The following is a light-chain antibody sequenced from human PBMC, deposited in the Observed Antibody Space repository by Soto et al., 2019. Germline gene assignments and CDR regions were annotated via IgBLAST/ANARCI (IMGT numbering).Light chain of an antibody. CDR3: SSYTSSSSLDVV. Sequence: QSVLTQPASVSGSPGQSITISCTGTSSDVGGYNYVSWYQQHPGKAPKLMIYDVSNRPSGVSNRFSGLKSGNTASLTISGLQAEDEADYYCSSYTSSSSLDVVFGGGTKLTVL. CDR2: DVS. V-gene: IGLV2-14*01. CDR1: SSDVGGYNY. J-gene: IGLJ2*01.